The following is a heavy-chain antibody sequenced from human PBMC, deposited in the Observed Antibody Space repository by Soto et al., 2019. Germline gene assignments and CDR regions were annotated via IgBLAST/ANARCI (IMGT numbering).Heavy chain of an antibody. CDR2: FSPHDSDS. J-gene: IGHJ4*02. Sequence: GESLKISCKTFGYNFNTHWIGLVRQLPGKGMEGIGIFSPHDSDSKCGPSFERQVTMSADKSTSRAYLQWSSLKASDSGMYYCAIRILHDVWSRSHHLGFLGQGTPVNVSS. CDR3: AIRILHDVWSRSHHLGF. D-gene: IGHD3-3*01. V-gene: IGHV5-51*01. CDR1: GYNFNTHW.